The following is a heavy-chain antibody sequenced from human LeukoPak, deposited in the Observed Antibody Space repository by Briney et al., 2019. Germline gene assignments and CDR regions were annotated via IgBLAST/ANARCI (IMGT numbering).Heavy chain of an antibody. CDR3: ARDRVAGTRSYYYYYGMDV. Sequence: GASVKVSCKASGYTFTGYYMHWVRQAPGQGLEWMGIINPSGGSTSYAQKFQGRVTMTRDTSTSTVYMELSSLRSEDTAVYYCARDRVAGTRSYYYYYGMDVWGQGTTVTVSS. CDR2: INPSGGST. V-gene: IGHV1-46*01. D-gene: IGHD6-19*01. J-gene: IGHJ6*02. CDR1: GYTFTGYY.